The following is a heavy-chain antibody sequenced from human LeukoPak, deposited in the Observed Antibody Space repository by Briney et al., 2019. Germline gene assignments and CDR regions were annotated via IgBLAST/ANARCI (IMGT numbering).Heavy chain of an antibody. D-gene: IGHD3-3*01. CDR2: IYDSGST. J-gene: IGHJ4*02. V-gene: IGHV4-39*01. Sequence: SETLSLTCTVSGGSIRSSYYYWGWIRQPPGKGLEWIGSIYDSGSTYYNPSLKSRVTISVDTSKNQFSLKLSSVTAADTAVYYCARARTIFGVVLHYWGQGTLVTVSS. CDR3: ARARTIFGVVLHY. CDR1: GGSIRSSYYY.